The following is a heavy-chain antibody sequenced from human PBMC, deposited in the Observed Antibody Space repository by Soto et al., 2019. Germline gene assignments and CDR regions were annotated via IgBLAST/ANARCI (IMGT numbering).Heavy chain of an antibody. D-gene: IGHD2-2*01. CDR3: ARCSIRWSTNLNWFDP. Sequence: SETLSLTCAVYGGSFSGYYWSWIRQPPGKGLEWIGEINHSGSTNYNPSLKSRVTISVDTSKNQFSLKLSSVTAADTAVYYCARCSIRWSTNLNWFDPWGQGTLVTVSS. V-gene: IGHV4-34*01. J-gene: IGHJ5*02. CDR2: INHSGST. CDR1: GGSFSGYY.